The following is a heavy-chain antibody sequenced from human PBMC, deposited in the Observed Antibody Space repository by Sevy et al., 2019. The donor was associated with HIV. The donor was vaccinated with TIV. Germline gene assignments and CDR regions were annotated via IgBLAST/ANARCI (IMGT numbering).Heavy chain of an antibody. J-gene: IGHJ5*02. CDR1: GYTFTSYG. Sequence: ASVKVSCKASGYTFTSYGISWVRQAPGQGLEWMGWISAYNGNTNYAQKLQGRVTMTTDTSTSTAYMELRSLRSDDTAVYYCARGPRYCSSTSCYSPGWFDPWGQRTLVTVSS. D-gene: IGHD2-2*01. V-gene: IGHV1-18*01. CDR2: ISAYNGNT. CDR3: ARGPRYCSSTSCYSPGWFDP.